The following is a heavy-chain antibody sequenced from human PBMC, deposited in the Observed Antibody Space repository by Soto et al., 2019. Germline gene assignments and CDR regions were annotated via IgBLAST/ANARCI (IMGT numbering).Heavy chain of an antibody. CDR3: ARVPYFSGGSCTLYYYYGMDV. Sequence: VGSLRLSCAASGFTFSSYEMNWVGQAPGKGLEWVSYISSSGSTIYYADSVKGRFTISRDNAKNSLYLQMNSLRAEDTVVYYCARVPYFSGGSCTLYYYYGMDVWGQGTTVTVSS. V-gene: IGHV3-48*03. CDR1: GFTFSSYE. J-gene: IGHJ6*02. CDR2: ISSSGSTI. D-gene: IGHD2-15*01.